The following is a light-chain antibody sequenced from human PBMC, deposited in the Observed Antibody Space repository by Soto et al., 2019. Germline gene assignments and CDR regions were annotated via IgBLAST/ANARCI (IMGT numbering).Light chain of an antibody. CDR1: QSILYSSTGRNY. V-gene: IGKV4-1*01. Sequence: DIVMTQSPDSLAVSLGERATISCKSSQSILYSSTGRNYLAWYQQSPGQPPKLLISWASTRESGVPDRFSGRESVTDFTLTISSLQAEDVAVYYCQQYYTTPSITFGQGTRLEIK. CDR2: WAS. CDR3: QQYYTTPSIT. J-gene: IGKJ5*01.